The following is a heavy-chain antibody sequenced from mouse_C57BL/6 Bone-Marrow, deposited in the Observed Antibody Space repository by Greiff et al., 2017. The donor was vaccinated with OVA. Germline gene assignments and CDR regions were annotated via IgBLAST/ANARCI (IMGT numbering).Heavy chain of an antibody. V-gene: IGHV1-81*01. Sequence: VKLQESGAELARPGASVKLSCKASGYTFTSYGISWVKQRTGQGLEWIGEIYPRSGNTYYNEKFKGKATLTADKSSSTAYMELRSLTSEDSAVYFCARSLFITTVVAADYWGQGTTLTVSS. CDR1: GYTFTSYG. CDR3: ARSLFITTVVAADY. J-gene: IGHJ2*01. CDR2: IYPRSGNT. D-gene: IGHD1-1*01.